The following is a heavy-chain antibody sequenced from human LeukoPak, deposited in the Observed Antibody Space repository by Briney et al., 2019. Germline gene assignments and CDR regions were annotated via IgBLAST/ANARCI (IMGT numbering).Heavy chain of an antibody. CDR3: ARAYYDFWSGSQQKYYFDY. CDR2: IYYSGST. D-gene: IGHD3-3*01. CDR1: GGSITSIGYY. Sequence: PSETLSLTCTVSGGSITSIGYYWGWIRQPPGKGLEWIGSIYYSGSTYYNPSLKSRVTISVDTSKNQFFLKLDSVTAADTAVYYCARAYYDFWSGSQQKYYFDYWGQGTLVTVSS. V-gene: IGHV4-39*07. J-gene: IGHJ4*02.